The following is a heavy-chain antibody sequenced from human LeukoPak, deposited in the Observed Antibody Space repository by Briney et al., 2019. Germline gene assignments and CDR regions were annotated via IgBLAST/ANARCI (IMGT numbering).Heavy chain of an antibody. J-gene: IGHJ4*02. D-gene: IGHD3-22*01. V-gene: IGHV4-34*01. CDR1: GGSFSGYY. Sequence: SETLSLTCAVCGGSFSGYYWSWIRQPPGKGLEWIGEINHSGSTNYNPSLKSRVTISVDTSKNQFSLKLSSVTAADTAVYYCARGLYHITMIVVVTKSYYFDYWGQGTLVTVSS. CDR2: INHSGST. CDR3: ARGLYHITMIVVVTKSYYFDY.